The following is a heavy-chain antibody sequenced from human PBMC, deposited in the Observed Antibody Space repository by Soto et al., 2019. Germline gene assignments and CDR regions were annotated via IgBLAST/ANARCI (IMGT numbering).Heavy chain of an antibody. V-gene: IGHV3-11*05. D-gene: IGHD4-17*01. J-gene: IGHJ4*02. Sequence: QVQVVESGGGLLKPGGSLRLSCAASGFTFSDYYMSWIRQAPGKGLEWVSFISRSGTYTNHADSVKGRFTISRDNAKNSVYLQMSSLRVEDTAMYYCARGDTVFDYWGQGALVTVSS. CDR3: ARGDTVFDY. CDR1: GFTFSDYY. CDR2: ISRSGTYT.